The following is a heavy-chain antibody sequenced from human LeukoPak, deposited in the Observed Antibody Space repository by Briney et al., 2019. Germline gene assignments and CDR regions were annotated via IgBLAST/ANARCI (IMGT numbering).Heavy chain of an antibody. CDR2: TYYRSKWYN. J-gene: IGHJ4*02. V-gene: IGHV6-1*01. Sequence: SQTLSLTCAVSGDSVSSKNGAWNWIRQSPSRGLEWLGRTYYRSKWYNDYAESMEGRMTISQDTSKNQYSLHLNSVTHDDTAVYYCARDLGPTRWHTFDYWGQGTLVTVSS. D-gene: IGHD2-21*01. CDR1: GDSVSSKNGA. CDR3: ARDLGPTRWHTFDY.